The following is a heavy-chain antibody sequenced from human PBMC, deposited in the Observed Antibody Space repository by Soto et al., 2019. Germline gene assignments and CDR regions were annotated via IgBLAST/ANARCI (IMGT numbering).Heavy chain of an antibody. CDR3: ASQSMVRAPLSASGMDV. V-gene: IGHV3-21*01. J-gene: IGHJ6*02. D-gene: IGHD3-10*01. CDR2: ISSSSSYI. CDR1: GFTFSSYS. Sequence: EVPLVESGGGLVKPGGSLRLSCAASGFTFSSYSMNWVRQAPGKGLEWVSSISSSSSYIYYADSVKGRFTISRDNAKHSLFVQMNGLRAEDTAVSYCASQSMVRAPLSASGMDVWGHGTTVTVSS.